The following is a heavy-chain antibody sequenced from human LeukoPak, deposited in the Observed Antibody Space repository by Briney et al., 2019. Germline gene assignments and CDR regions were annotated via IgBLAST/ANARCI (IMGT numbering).Heavy chain of an antibody. V-gene: IGHV4-4*07. J-gene: IGHJ4*02. CDR2: IYTSGGT. CDR3: ASEVDTANPLDY. CDR1: GGSFSNYY. Sequence: PSDTLSLTCTVPGGSFSNYYWSLIRQPADKGLEWIGLIYTSGGTKYSPSLKSRVTMSVDTSKNQFSLHLSSVTAAHTAVYYCASEVDTANPLDYWGQGTLVTVSS. D-gene: IGHD5-18*01.